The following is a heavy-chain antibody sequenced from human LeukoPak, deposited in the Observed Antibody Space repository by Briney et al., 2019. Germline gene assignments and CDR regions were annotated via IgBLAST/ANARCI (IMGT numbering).Heavy chain of an antibody. CDR2: INPNSGST. Sequence: GASVKVSCKASGYTFTSYYMHWVRQAPGQGLEWMGLINPNSGSTNYAQKFQGRVTMTRDTSTSTVYMELSSLRSEDTAVYSCARDPAYCGGDCHRSERISWFDPWGQGTLVTVSS. V-gene: IGHV1-46*01. CDR1: GYTFTSYY. D-gene: IGHD2-21*02. CDR3: ARDPAYCGGDCHRSERISWFDP. J-gene: IGHJ5*02.